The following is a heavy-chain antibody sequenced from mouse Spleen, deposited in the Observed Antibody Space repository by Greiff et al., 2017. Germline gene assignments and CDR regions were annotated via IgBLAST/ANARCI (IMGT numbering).Heavy chain of an antibody. D-gene: IGHD6-2*01. CDR3: ARFSRYFDY. J-gene: IGHJ2*01. Sequence: EVQLVESGGGLVQPGGSLSLSCAASGFTFTDYYMSWVRQPPGKALEWLGFIRTKANGYTTEYSASVKGRFTISRDNSQSILYLQMNALRAEDSATYYCARFSRYFDYWGQGATLTCSS. CDR2: IRTKANGYTT. V-gene: IGHV7-3*01. CDR1: GFTFTDYY.